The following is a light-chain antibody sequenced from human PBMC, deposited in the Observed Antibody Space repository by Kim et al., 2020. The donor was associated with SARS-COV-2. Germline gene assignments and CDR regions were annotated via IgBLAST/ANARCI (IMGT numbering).Light chain of an antibody. CDR2: EEY. Sequence: GTTITIPCTRTGDTRATNDGRWYQQRPGRAPTTVIYEEYQRPSGVPDRFSASIDISSNSASLTISGLKTEDEADYYCQSYDSSTWVFGGGTQLTVL. CDR1: GDTRATND. V-gene: IGLV6-57*03. J-gene: IGLJ3*02. CDR3: QSYDSSTWV.